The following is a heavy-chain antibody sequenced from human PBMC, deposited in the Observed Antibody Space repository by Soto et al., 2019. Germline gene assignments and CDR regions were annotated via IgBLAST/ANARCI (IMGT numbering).Heavy chain of an antibody. V-gene: IGHV1-46*01. J-gene: IGHJ4*02. CDR2: INPSGGGT. Sequence: QVQLVQSGAEVKKPGASVKVSCKASGFTFTNYYIHWVRQAHGQGLEWMGLINPSGGGTFYAQKFQGRVTVTRDTSTGTVYMELSNLRSEDTAVYFCARDSGDTTLRQWGRSFHYWGQGTLVTVSS. CDR1: GFTFTNYY. CDR3: ARDSGDTTLRQWGRSFHY. D-gene: IGHD1-1*01.